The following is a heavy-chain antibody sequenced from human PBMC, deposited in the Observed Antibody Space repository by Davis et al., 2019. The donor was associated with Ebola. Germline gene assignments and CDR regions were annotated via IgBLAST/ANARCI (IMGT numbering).Heavy chain of an antibody. CDR3: ARGSILDY. CDR1: GGSISSSSYY. D-gene: IGHD5-24*01. CDR2: IYYSGST. V-gene: IGHV4-39*07. J-gene: IGHJ4*02. Sequence: MPSETLSLTCTVSGGSISSSSYYWGWIRQPPGKGLEWIGSIYYSGSTNYNPSLKSRVTISVDTSKNQFSLKLSSVTAADTAVYYCARGSILDYWGQGTLVTVSS.